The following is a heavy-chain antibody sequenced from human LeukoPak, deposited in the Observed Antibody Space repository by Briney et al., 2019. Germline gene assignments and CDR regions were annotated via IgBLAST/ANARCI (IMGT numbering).Heavy chain of an antibody. CDR2: IWYDGSNK. J-gene: IGHJ6*02. CDR3: ARDDSSYYYGMDV. CDR1: GFTFSSYG. V-gene: IGHV3-33*01. Sequence: GGSLRLSCAASGFTFSSYGMHWVRQAPGKGLEGVAVIWYDGSNKYYADSVKGRFTISRDNSKNTLYLQMNSLRAEDTAVYYCARDDSSYYYGMDVWGQGTTVTVSS.